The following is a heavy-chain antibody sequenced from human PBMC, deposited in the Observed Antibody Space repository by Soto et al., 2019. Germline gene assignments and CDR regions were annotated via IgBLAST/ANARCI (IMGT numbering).Heavy chain of an antibody. V-gene: IGHV3-48*01. CDR2: ISSTSNTI. J-gene: IGHJ6*03. Sequence: EVQLVESGGGLVQPGGSLRLSCAASGFSFTSYSMNWVRQAPGKGLEWVSYISSTSNTIYYANSVKGRFTISRDNAYDSLYLQMNSLRAEDTAVYYCASLTPVVVPAAIDYYYYMDVWGKGTTVTVSS. D-gene: IGHD2-2*01. CDR1: GFSFTSYS. CDR3: ASLTPVVVPAAIDYYYYMDV.